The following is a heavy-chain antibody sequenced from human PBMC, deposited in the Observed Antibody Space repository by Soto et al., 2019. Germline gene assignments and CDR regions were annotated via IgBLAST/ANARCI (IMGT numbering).Heavy chain of an antibody. CDR3: ARRHLAVAVSPLFDP. CDR2: IDSSGDK. CDR1: GLSITDSEMG. Sequence: QVTLKESGPVLVKPTETLTLRCTVSGLSITDSEMGVSCIRQPPGQPLEWLAHIDSSGDKSYRTFLRSRLAMSKDTPKSQIVLTMTNIDPADTATYYCARRHLAVAVSPLFDPRGPGIPVTVS. D-gene: IGHD6-19*01. V-gene: IGHV2-26*01. J-gene: IGHJ5*02.